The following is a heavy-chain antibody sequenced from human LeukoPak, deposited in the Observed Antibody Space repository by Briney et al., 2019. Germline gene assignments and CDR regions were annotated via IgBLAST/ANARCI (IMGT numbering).Heavy chain of an antibody. CDR3: ARSITMFGLVIYYFDF. J-gene: IGHJ4*02. CDR2: ISGSDGKT. V-gene: IGHV3-23*01. CDR1: GFTFSTYA. D-gene: IGHD3-3*01. Sequence: GGSLRLSCAASGFTFSTYAMTWVRQAPGKRLGWFSTISGSDGKTYYADSVKGRCTISRDNSKNTLYLQMNSLGAEDTAVYYCARSITMFGLVIYYFDFWGQGTLVTVSS.